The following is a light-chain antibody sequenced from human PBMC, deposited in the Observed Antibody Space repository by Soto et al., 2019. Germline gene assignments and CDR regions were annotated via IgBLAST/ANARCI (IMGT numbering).Light chain of an antibody. CDR3: QQYGSSLPWT. J-gene: IGKJ1*01. V-gene: IGKV3-20*01. CDR1: QSVSSNY. CDR2: AAS. Sequence: IVLTQSPGTLSLSPGERATLSCRAIQSVSSNYLAWYQQKPGQAPRLLIYAASTRATGIPDRFSGSGSGTDFTLTISRLDPEDLAVYYCQQYGSSLPWTFGQGTKVDIK.